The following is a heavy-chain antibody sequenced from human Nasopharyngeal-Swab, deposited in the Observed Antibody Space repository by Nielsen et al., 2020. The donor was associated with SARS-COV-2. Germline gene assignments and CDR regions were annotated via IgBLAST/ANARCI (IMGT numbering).Heavy chain of an antibody. D-gene: IGHD6-13*01. CDR3: AKAPSIAAAVDYYYGMDV. Sequence: SQKISCAASGFTFDDYAMHWVRQAPGKGLEWVSGISWNSGSIGYADSVKGRFTISRDNAKNSLYLQMNSLRAEDTALYYCAKAPSIAAAVDYYYGMDVWGQGTTVTVSS. J-gene: IGHJ6*02. CDR2: ISWNSGSI. CDR1: GFTFDDYA. V-gene: IGHV3-9*01.